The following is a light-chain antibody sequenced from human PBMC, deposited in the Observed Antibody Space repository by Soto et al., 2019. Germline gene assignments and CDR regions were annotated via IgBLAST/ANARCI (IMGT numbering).Light chain of an antibody. V-gene: IGLV1-40*01. Sequence: QSVLTQPPSVSGAPGQRVTISCTGSSSNIGAGYDVHWYQQLPGTAPKLLIYGNSNRPSGVPDRFSGSMSGTSASLAITGLQAEAAADYYCQSYDSSLSGYVFGTGTKLTVL. CDR1: SSNIGAGYD. CDR3: QSYDSSLSGYV. CDR2: GNS. J-gene: IGLJ1*01.